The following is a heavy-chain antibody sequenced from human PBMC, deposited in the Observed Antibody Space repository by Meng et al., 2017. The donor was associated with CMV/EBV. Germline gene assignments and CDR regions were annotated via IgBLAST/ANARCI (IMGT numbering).Heavy chain of an antibody. V-gene: IGHV4-34*01. D-gene: IGHD1-26*01. J-gene: IGHJ5*02. Sequence: QVHLHEWGAGLLKPSETLSRSCAVYGGSFSGYYLSWIRQPPGKGLEWIGEINHSGSTNYNPSLKSRVTISVDTSKNQFSLKLSSVTAADTAVYYCARGVGGWFDPWGQGTLVTVSS. CDR1: GGSFSGYY. CDR3: ARGVGGWFDP. CDR2: INHSGST.